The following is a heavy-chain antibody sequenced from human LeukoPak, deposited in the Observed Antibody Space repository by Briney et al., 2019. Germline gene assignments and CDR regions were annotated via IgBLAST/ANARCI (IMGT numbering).Heavy chain of an antibody. CDR1: GYTFTGYY. J-gene: IGHJ5*02. CDR3: ARDLSSGSGSYYRSKNNWFDP. CDR2: INPNSGGT. Sequence: ASVKVSCKASGYTFTGYYMHWVRQAPGQGLEWMGWINPNSGGTNYAQKFQGRVTMTRDTSISTAYMELSRLRSDDTAVYYCARDLSSGSGSYYRSKNNWFDPWGQGTLVTVSS. V-gene: IGHV1-2*02. D-gene: IGHD3-10*01.